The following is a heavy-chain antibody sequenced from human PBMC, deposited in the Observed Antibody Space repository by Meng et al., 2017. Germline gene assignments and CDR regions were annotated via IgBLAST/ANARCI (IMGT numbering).Heavy chain of an antibody. Sequence: GESLKISCTASGFTFGDYAMSWFRQAPGKGLEWVGFIRSKAYGGTTEYAASVKGRFTISRDDSKSIAYLQMNSLKTEDTAVYYCTRRMGVWGSYRSRGGGFDYWGQGTLVTGAS. CDR1: GFTFGDYA. J-gene: IGHJ4*02. V-gene: IGHV3-49*03. D-gene: IGHD3-16*02. CDR2: IRSKAYGGTT. CDR3: TRRMGVWGSYRSRGGGFDY.